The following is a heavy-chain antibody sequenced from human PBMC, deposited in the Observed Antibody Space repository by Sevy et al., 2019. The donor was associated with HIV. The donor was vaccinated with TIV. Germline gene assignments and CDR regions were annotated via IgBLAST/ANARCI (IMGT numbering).Heavy chain of an antibody. CDR3: AKAVAARRNIYYYYGMDV. J-gene: IGHJ6*02. V-gene: IGHV3-43D*03. CDR1: GFTFDDYA. CDR2: ISWDGGST. D-gene: IGHD6-6*01. Sequence: GGSLRLSCAASGFTFDDYAMHWVRQAPGKGLEWVSLISWDGGSTYYADSVKGRFTISKDNSKKSLYLQMNRLRAEDTALYYCAKAVAARRNIYYYYGMDVWGQGTTVTVSS.